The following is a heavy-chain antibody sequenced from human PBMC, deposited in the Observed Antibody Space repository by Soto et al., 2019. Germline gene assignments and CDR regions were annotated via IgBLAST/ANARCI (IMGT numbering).Heavy chain of an antibody. CDR2: IYNEFT. J-gene: IGHJ3*02. V-gene: IGHV3-66*01. CDR3: VREPRYCSGGSCSIMGDAFDI. CDR1: GLTVTEIY. Sequence: GGSLRLSCVASGLTVTEIYMNWVRQAPGKGLEWVSVIYNEFTDYADSVRGRFSISTDSSKNALYLQMNSLRAEDSAVYYCVREPRYCSGGSCSIMGDAFDIWGQGTIVTVSS. D-gene: IGHD2-15*01.